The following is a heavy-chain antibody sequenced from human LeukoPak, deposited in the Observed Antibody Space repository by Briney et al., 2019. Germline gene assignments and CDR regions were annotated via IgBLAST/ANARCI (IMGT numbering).Heavy chain of an antibody. CDR3: ARVGCHNTSCYESENWFDP. D-gene: IGHD2-2*01. J-gene: IGHJ5*02. V-gene: IGHV3-74*01. CDR1: GFTFSSYW. CDR2: INTDGSST. Sequence: GGSLRLSCAASGFTFSSYWMHWVRQAPGKGLVWVSRINTDGSSTSYADSVKGRFTISRDNAKNQLYLQMNSLRAEDPAVFYCARVGCHNTSCYESENWFDPWGQGTLVTVSS.